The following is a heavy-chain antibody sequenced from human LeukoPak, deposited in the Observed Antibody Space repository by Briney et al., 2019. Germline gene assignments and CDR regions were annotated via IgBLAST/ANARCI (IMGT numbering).Heavy chain of an antibody. CDR2: IYSGGST. V-gene: IGHV3-66*01. D-gene: IGHD4-17*01. CDR1: GFTVSSNY. J-gene: IGHJ6*02. Sequence: GGSLRLSCAASGFTVSSNYMSWVRQAPGKGLECVSVIYSGGSTYYADSVKGRFTISRDNSKNTLYLQMNSLRAEDTAVYYCAGTDYGDYSTGYYGMDVWGQGTTVTVSS. CDR3: AGTDYGDYSTGYYGMDV.